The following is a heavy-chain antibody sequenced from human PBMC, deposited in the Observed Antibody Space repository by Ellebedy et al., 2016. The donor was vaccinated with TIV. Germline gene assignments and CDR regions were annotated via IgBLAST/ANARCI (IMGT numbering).Heavy chain of an antibody. J-gene: IGHJ6*02. CDR1: GFTFSSYA. V-gene: IGHV3-23*01. D-gene: IGHD1-26*01. CDR2: ISGSGGST. Sequence: GGSLRLXCAASGFTFSSYAMSWVRQAPGKGLEWVSAISGSGGSTYYADSVKGRFTISRDNSKNTLYLQMNSLRAEDTAVYYCAKLRSSGGGYYYGMDVWGQGTTVTVSS. CDR3: AKLRSSGGGYYYGMDV.